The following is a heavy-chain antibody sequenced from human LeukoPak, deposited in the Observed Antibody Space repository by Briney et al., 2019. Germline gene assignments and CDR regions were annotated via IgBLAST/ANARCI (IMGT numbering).Heavy chain of an antibody. CDR3: ARSPSGFPYFDY. J-gene: IGHJ4*02. CDR1: GGSISSYY. D-gene: IGHD6-25*01. V-gene: IGHV4-59*01. Sequence: SETLSLTCTVSGGSISSYYWSWTRQPPGKGLECIGYIYYDGSTYYNPSLKSRVTISLDTSKNQFSLKLSSVTAADTAVYYCARSPSGFPYFDYWGQGTLVTVSS. CDR2: IYYDGST.